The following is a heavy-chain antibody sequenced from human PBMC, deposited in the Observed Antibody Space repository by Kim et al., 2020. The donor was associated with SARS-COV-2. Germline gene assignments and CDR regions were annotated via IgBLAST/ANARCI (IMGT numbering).Heavy chain of an antibody. Sequence: ASVKVSCKASGYTFTSYAMHWVRQAPGQRLEWMGWINAGNGNTKYSQKFQGRVTITRDTSASTAYMELSSLRSEDTAVYYCARDRIAVAGQDYWGQGTLVTVSS. CDR1: GYTFTSYA. CDR3: ARDRIAVAGQDY. V-gene: IGHV1-3*01. J-gene: IGHJ4*02. D-gene: IGHD6-19*01. CDR2: INAGNGNT.